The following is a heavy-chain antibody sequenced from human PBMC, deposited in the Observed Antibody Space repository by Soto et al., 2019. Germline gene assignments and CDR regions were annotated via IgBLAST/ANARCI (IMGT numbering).Heavy chain of an antibody. V-gene: IGHV5-51*01. CDR1: GYSSTSYW. D-gene: IGHD3-3*01. J-gene: IGHJ6*02. Sequence: GESLKISCKGSGYSSTSYWIGWVRQMPGKGLEWMGIIYPGDSNTRYSPYLQGQATISVDKSISTAYLQWSSLKATDTAMYYCARHAYDFWSGHPNPRYYYGMDVWGQGTTVTVSS. CDR3: ARHAYDFWSGHPNPRYYYGMDV. CDR2: IYPGDSNT.